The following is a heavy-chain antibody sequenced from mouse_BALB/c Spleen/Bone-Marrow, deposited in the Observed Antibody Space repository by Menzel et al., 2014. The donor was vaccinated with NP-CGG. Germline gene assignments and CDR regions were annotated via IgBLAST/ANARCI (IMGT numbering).Heavy chain of an antibody. D-gene: IGHD2-1*01. CDR1: GFDFSRYW. CDR3: ARQGYYGKGDY. CDR2: INPDSSTI. J-gene: IGHJ2*01. Sequence: DVQLQESGGGLVQPGGSLKLSCAASGFDFSRYWMSWVRQAPGRGLEWVGEINPDSSTINYTPSLKDKFIISRDNAKNTLYLQMSKVRSEDTALYYCARQGYYGKGDYWGQGTTLTVSS. V-gene: IGHV4-1*02.